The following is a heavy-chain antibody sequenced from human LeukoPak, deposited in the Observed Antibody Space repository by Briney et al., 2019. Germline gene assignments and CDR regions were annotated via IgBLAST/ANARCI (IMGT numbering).Heavy chain of an antibody. D-gene: IGHD5-12*01. J-gene: IGHJ3*02. CDR1: GYSISSGYY. CDR2: IYHSGST. Sequence: PSETLSLTCTVSGYSISSGYYWGWIRQPPGKGREWIGSIYHSGSTYYNPSLKSRVTISVDTSKNQFSLKLSSVTAADTAVYYCARDGSGDGAFDIWGQGTMVTVSS. CDR3: ARDGSGDGAFDI. V-gene: IGHV4-38-2*02.